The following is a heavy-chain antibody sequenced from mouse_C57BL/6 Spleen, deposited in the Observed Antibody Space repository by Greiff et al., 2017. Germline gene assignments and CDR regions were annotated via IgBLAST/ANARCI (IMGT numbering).Heavy chain of an antibody. V-gene: IGHV1-22*01. Sequence: VQLQQSGPELVKPGASVKMSCKASGYTFTDYNMHWVKQSHGKSLEWIGYINPNNGGTSYNQKFKGKATLTVNKSSSTAYMELRSLTSEDSAVYDCARTPYGSSYAWFAYWGQGTLVTVSA. J-gene: IGHJ3*01. CDR2: INPNNGGT. CDR3: ARTPYGSSYAWFAY. CDR1: GYTFTDYN. D-gene: IGHD1-1*01.